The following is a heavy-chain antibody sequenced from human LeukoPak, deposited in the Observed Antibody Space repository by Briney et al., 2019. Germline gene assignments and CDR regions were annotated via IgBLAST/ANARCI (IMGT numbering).Heavy chain of an antibody. CDR1: GFTFSSYA. CDR2: ISGSGGST. V-gene: IGHV3-23*01. Sequence: GGSLRLSCAASGFTFSSYAMSWLRQAPGKGLEWVSAISGSGGSTYYADSVKGRFTISRDNSENTLYLQMNSLRAEDTAVYYCAKDRPNRVVVVPAAISVGYWGQGTLVTVSS. CDR3: AKDRPNRVVVVPAAISVGY. J-gene: IGHJ4*02. D-gene: IGHD2-2*01.